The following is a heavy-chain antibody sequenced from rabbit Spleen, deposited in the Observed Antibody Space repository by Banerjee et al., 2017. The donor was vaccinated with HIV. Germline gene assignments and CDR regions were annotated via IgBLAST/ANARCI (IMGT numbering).Heavy chain of an antibody. CDR3: ARDSGSSFSSYGMDL. D-gene: IGHD8-1*01. CDR2: IDSGSSGFT. Sequence: EESGGGLVKPGASLTLTCTASGFSFSSSYYMCWVRQAPGKGLEWIACIDSGSSGFTYFASWAKGRFTISKTSSTTVTLQMTSLTAADTATYFCARDSGSSFSSYGMDLWGQGTLVTVS. CDR1: GFSFSSSYY. V-gene: IGHV1S40*01. J-gene: IGHJ6*01.